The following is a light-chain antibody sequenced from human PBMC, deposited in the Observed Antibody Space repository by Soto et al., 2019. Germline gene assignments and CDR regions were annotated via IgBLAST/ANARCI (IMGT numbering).Light chain of an antibody. CDR3: CSYAGTTTLV. J-gene: IGLJ2*01. CDR2: EVT. Sequence: QSVLTQPASVSGSPGQSITISCTGTSSDVGSHNFVSWYQQRPGKAPKLMIFEVTKRPSGVSSRFSASKSGNTASLTISGVQAEDEADYYCCSYAGTTTLVFGGGTKVTV. CDR1: SSDVGSHNF. V-gene: IGLV2-23*02.